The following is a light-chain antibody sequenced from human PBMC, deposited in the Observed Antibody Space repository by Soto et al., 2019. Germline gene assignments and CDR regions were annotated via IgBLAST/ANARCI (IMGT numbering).Light chain of an antibody. J-gene: IGLJ2*01. V-gene: IGLV2-14*03. CDR1: NSVVGGYDY. Sequence: QSALTQPASVSGSPGQSIAISCTGTNSVVGGYDYVSWYQQHPGNVPRLIIYGVTNRPSGVSDRFSGSKSGNTASLTISGLQPGDEADYYCSSFTSSTTVVFGGGTKLTVL. CDR3: SSFTSSTTVV. CDR2: GVT.